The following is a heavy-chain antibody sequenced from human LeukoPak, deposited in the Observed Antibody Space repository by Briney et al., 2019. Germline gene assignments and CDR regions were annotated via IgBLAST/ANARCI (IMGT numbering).Heavy chain of an antibody. V-gene: IGHV1-18*01. CDR1: GYTFTSYG. CDR3: ARADCVGDCTVLHIYFDN. CDR2: ISAYNGNT. J-gene: IGHJ4*02. D-gene: IGHD2-21*02. Sequence: ASVKVSCKASGYTFTSYGISWVRQAPGQGLEWMGWISAYNGNTNYAQKLQGRVTMTTDTSTSTAYMELRSLRSDDTAVYYCARADCVGDCTVLHIYFDNWGEGTLVTVSS.